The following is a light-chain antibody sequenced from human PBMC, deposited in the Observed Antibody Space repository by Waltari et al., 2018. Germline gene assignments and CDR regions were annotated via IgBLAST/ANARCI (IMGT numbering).Light chain of an antibody. Sequence: QSALTQPRPVSGSPGQSVTISCTGTSSDVGGYNYVPWYQQHPGKAPKLIIYDVTKRPSGVPDRFSGSKSGNTASLTISGLQAEDEADYYCCSYGGSYSFVVFGGGTKLTVL. V-gene: IGLV2-11*01. J-gene: IGLJ2*01. CDR1: SSDVGGYNY. CDR2: DVT. CDR3: CSYGGSYSFVV.